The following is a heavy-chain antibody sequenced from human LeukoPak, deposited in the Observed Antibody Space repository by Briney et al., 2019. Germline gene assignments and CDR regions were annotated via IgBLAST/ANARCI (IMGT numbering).Heavy chain of an antibody. V-gene: IGHV4-59*01. D-gene: IGHD1-26*01. CDR2: IYYSGST. CDR3: ARVVRGATGSDY. CDR1: GGSISSGF. J-gene: IGHJ4*02. Sequence: SETLSLTCTVSGGSISSGFWSWIRQPPGKGLEWIGYIYYSGSTNYNTSLKSRVTLSVDTSKNQFSLKLSSVTAADTAVYYCARVVRGATGSDYWGQGTLVTVSS.